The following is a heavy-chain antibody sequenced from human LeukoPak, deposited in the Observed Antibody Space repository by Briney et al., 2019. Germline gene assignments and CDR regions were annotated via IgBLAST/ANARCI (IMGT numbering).Heavy chain of an antibody. CDR3: ARARMGGITMVRGAKYYFDY. V-gene: IGHV4-31*03. Sequence: SETLSLTCTVSGGSISSGGYYWSWIRQHPGTGLEWIGYIYYSGSTYYNPSLKSRVTISVDTSKNQFSLKLSSVTAADTAVYYCARARMGGITMVRGAKYYFDYWGQGTLVTVSS. J-gene: IGHJ4*02. CDR1: GGSISSGGYY. D-gene: IGHD3-10*01. CDR2: IYYSGST.